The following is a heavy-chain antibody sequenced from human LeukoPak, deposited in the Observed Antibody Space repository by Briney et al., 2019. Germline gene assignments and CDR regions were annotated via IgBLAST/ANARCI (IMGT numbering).Heavy chain of an antibody. J-gene: IGHJ3*02. CDR2: ISSNGGST. CDR3: ARDSITVSVGAFDI. V-gene: IGHV3-64*01. Sequence: PGGSLRPSCSASGFTFSSYAMHWVRQAPGKGLEYVSAISSNGGSTYYANSVKGRFTISRDNSKNTLYLQMGSLRAEDMGVYYCARDSITVSVGAFDIWGQGTMVIVSS. CDR1: GFTFSSYA. D-gene: IGHD2-2*01.